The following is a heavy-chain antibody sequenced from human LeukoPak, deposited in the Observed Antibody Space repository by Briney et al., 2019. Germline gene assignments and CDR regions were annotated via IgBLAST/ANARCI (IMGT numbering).Heavy chain of an antibody. CDR3: ARGEVDTAMVDY. J-gene: IGHJ4*02. V-gene: IGHV3-48*03. D-gene: IGHD5-18*01. Sequence: GGSLRLSCAASGFTFSSYEMNWVRQAPGKGLEWVSYISSSGSTIYYADSVKGRFTISRDNAKNSLYLQMNSLRAEDTAVYYCARGEVDTAMVDYWGQGTLVTVSS. CDR1: GFTFSSYE. CDR2: ISSSGSTI.